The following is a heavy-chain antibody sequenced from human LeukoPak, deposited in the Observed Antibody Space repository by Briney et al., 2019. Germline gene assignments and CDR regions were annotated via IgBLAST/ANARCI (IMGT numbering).Heavy chain of an antibody. D-gene: IGHD5-18*01. Sequence: SETLSLTCTVSGGSISSYYWSWLRQPPGKGLEWIGYIYYSGSTNYNPSLKSRVTISVDTSKNQFSLKLSSVTAADTAVYYCARGGYSYGLFYYYGMDVWGQGTTVTVSS. CDR2: IYYSGST. CDR1: GGSISSYY. V-gene: IGHV4-59*08. J-gene: IGHJ6*02. CDR3: ARGGYSYGLFYYYGMDV.